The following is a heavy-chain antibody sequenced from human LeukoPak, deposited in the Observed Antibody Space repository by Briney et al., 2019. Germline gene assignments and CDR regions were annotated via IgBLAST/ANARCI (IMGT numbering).Heavy chain of an antibody. V-gene: IGHV1-2*02. CDR3: ARVGSLALIGRTVTHFDY. CDR1: GYTFTGYY. D-gene: IGHD4-17*01. Sequence: GASVKVSCKASGYTFTGYYMHWVRQAPGQGLEGMGWINPNSGGTNYAQKFQGRVTMTRDTSISTAYMELSRLRSDDTAVYYCARVGSLALIGRTVTHFDYWGQGTLVTVSS. J-gene: IGHJ4*02. CDR2: INPNSGGT.